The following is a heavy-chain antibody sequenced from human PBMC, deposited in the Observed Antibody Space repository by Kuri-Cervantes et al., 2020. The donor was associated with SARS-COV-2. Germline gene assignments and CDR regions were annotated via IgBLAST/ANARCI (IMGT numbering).Heavy chain of an antibody. Sequence: GESLKISCAASGFTFSSYWMSWVRQAPGKGLEWVANIKQDGSEKYYVDSVKGRFTISRDNAKNSLYLQMNSLRAEDTAVYYCARDEYSRDIVAPDYWGQGTLVTVSS. CDR3: ARDEYSRDIVAPDY. V-gene: IGHV3-7*05. D-gene: IGHD2-15*01. CDR2: IKQDGSEK. CDR1: GFTFSSYW. J-gene: IGHJ4*02.